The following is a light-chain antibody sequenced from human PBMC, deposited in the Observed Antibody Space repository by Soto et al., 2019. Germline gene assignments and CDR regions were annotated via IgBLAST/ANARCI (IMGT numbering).Light chain of an antibody. CDR2: KIS. V-gene: IGKV2-24*01. Sequence: DIVLTQTPLSSPVTLGQPASISCSSSQSLVHGDGNTYLSWLHQRPGQPPRLLIIKISNRISGVPDRFSGSGAGTDFTLKISKVEAEDVGIYYCMQATQFPGTFGQGAKVDIK. J-gene: IGKJ2*01. CDR3: MQATQFPGT. CDR1: QSLVHGDGNTY.